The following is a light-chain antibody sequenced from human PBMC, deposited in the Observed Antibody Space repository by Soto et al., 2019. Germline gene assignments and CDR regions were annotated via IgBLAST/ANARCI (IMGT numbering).Light chain of an antibody. Sequence: EILMTQSPASLSVSRGESVTLSCGASQSVARNLAWYQQKPGQAPRLLIYGTSTRATGVPARFSGSGSGTDFTLTISSLQAADFAVYHCQHYNNWPITFGQGTRLEIK. V-gene: IGKV3-15*01. CDR3: QHYNNWPIT. CDR2: GTS. CDR1: QSVARN. J-gene: IGKJ5*01.